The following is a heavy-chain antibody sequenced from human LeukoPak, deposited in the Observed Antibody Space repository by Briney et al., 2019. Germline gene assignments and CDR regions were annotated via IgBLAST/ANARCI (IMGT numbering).Heavy chain of an antibody. D-gene: IGHD3-9*01. Sequence: GGSLRPSCAASGFTVSRNYVSWVRQAPGKGLEWVSIIYSDFGTYYADSVKGRFTISRDNSKNTVYLQMNSLRAEDTAVYYCATPREPLRYPYDMDVWGLGTTVTVSS. J-gene: IGHJ6*02. CDR2: IYSDFGT. CDR3: ATPREPLRYPYDMDV. V-gene: IGHV3-53*01. CDR1: GFTVSRNY.